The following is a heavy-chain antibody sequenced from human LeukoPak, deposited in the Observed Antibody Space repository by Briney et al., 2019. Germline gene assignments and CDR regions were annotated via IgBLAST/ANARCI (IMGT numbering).Heavy chain of an antibody. CDR1: GFTFSNYG. D-gene: IGHD3-3*01. CDR2: VSYDGSNK. CDR3: AKDLTRRYDLWSNKYSSREDYHGMDV. Sequence: GGSLRLSCVVSGFTFSNYGMHWVRQAPGKGLEWVAIVSYDGSNKYYADSVKGRFTISRDNSKNTLYLQMNSLGAEDTAVYYCAKDLTRRYDLWSNKYSSREDYHGMDVWGQGTTVTVSS. J-gene: IGHJ6*02. V-gene: IGHV3-30*18.